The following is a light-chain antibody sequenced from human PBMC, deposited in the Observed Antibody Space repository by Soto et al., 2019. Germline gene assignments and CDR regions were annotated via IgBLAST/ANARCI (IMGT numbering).Light chain of an antibody. Sequence: EVLLTQSPGALSLSPGERATLSRRASQSINSNLAWYQQQPGQAPRLRIYAASTRATAVPDRFSGSGSGTDFTLTITSLQSDDFAVYFCQQYTDWPITFGQGTRLEI. J-gene: IGKJ5*01. CDR1: QSINSN. V-gene: IGKV3-15*01. CDR3: QQYTDWPIT. CDR2: AAS.